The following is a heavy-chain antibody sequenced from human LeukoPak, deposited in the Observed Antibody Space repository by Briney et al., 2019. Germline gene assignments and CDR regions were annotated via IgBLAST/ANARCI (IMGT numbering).Heavy chain of an antibody. CDR2: TFTNGST. V-gene: IGHV4-61*02. Sequence: SQTLSLTCTVSGDSISSGGYYWSWIRQPAGKGLEWIGRTFTNGSTNYKPSLKSRVTISVDTSKKQFSLKLSSVTAADTAVYYCAGATVYAKKYDYWGQGTLVTVSS. CDR1: GDSISSGGYY. D-gene: IGHD2-8*01. CDR3: AGATVYAKKYDY. J-gene: IGHJ4*02.